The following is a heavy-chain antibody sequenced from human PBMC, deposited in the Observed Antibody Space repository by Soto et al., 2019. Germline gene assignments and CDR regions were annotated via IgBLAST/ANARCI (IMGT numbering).Heavy chain of an antibody. V-gene: IGHV3-74*01. Sequence: VQLVESGGGLVQPGGSLRLSCAASGFIFNTYWMHWVRQAPGKGLVWVSRISSDGRSTTYADSVKGRFTISRDNANNSLYLQMNSLRAEDTAVYYCARDLTSVVVATATRGDAMDVWGQGTTVTVSS. D-gene: IGHD2-15*01. CDR1: GFIFNTYW. J-gene: IGHJ6*02. CDR2: ISSDGRST. CDR3: ARDLTSVVVATATRGDAMDV.